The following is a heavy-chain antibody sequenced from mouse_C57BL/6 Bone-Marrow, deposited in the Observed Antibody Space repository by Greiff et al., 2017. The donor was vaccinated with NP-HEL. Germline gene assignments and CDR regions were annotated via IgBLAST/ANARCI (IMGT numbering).Heavy chain of an antibody. J-gene: IGHJ2*01. V-gene: IGHV14-2*01. CDR3: ARMEEGPDY. CDR2: IDPEDGET. CDR1: GFNIKDYY. D-gene: IGHD3-3*01. Sequence: VQLKESGAELVKPGASVTLSCTASGFNIKDYYMHWVKQRTEQGLEWIGRIDPEDGETKYAPKFQGKATITADTSSNTAYLQLSSLTSEDTAVYYCARMEEGPDYWGQGTTLTVSS.